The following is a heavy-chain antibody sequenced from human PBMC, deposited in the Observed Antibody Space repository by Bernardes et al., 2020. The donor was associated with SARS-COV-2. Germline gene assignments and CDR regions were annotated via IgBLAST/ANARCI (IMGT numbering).Heavy chain of an antibody. CDR1: GGSINSANW. J-gene: IGHJ4*02. CDR3: AREEAIFGLDPIPYYFDY. CDR2: LFHTGPT. D-gene: IGHD3-3*01. Sequence: SETLSLTCAVSGGSINSANWWSWVRQPPGGGLEWIGALFHTGPTKYNPSLESRVSISLDKSKNQFSLKLTSVTAANTAVYFCAREEAIFGLDPIPYYFDYWGQGTLVTVSS. V-gene: IGHV4-4*02.